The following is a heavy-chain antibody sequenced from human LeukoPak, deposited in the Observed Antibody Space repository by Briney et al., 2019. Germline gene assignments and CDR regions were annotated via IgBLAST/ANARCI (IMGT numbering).Heavy chain of an antibody. J-gene: IGHJ4*02. Sequence: SETVSLTCTVSGGSISSSSYYWGWIRQPPGKGLEWIGSIYYSGSTYYNPSLKSRVTISVDTSKNQFSLKLSSVTAADTAVYYCASHPSVVPAAILPDYWGQGTLVTVSS. D-gene: IGHD2-2*01. CDR2: IYYSGST. V-gene: IGHV4-39*07. CDR3: ASHPSVVPAAILPDY. CDR1: GGSISSSSYY.